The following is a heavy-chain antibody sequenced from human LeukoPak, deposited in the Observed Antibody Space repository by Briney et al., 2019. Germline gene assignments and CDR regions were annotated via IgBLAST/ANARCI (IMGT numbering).Heavy chain of an antibody. D-gene: IGHD6-13*01. CDR1: GGSFSGYY. CDR2: INHSGST. J-gene: IGHJ5*02. Sequence: ASETLSLTCAVYGGSFSGYYWSWIRQPRGKGLEWIGEINHSGSTNYNPSLKSRVTISVDTSKNQFSLKLRSVTAADTAVYYCVKDMYRIAAPAPGAWGQGTLVTVSS. CDR3: VKDMYRIAAPAPGA. V-gene: IGHV4-34*01.